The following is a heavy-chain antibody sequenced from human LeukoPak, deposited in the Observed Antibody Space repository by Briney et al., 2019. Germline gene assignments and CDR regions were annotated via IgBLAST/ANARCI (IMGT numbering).Heavy chain of an antibody. CDR3: AISYNYPTSEYAGNDAFDI. CDR1: GYNFASFD. CDR2: ISTYNGNT. D-gene: IGHD3-22*01. J-gene: IGHJ3*02. V-gene: IGHV1-18*01. Sequence: ASVKLSCKASGYNFASFDINWVRQAPGQGLECMGWISTYNGNTNYAQKVQGRVTMTTDTSTSTDYMELRSLRSDDTAIYFCAISYNYPTSEYAGNDAFDIWGQGTLVTVS.